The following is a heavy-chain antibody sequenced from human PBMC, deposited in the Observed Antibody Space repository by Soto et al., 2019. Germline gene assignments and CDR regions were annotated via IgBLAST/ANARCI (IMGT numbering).Heavy chain of an antibody. J-gene: IGHJ5*02. CDR1: GGSFSGYY. V-gene: IGHV4-34*01. Sequence: SETLSLTCAVYGGSFSGYYWSWIRQPPGKGLEWIGEINHSGSTNYNPSLKSRVTISVDTSKNQFSLKLSSVTAADTAVYYCARGGKDCSSTSCYANWFDPWGQGTLVTVSS. CDR3: ARGGKDCSSTSCYANWFDP. CDR2: INHSGST. D-gene: IGHD2-2*01.